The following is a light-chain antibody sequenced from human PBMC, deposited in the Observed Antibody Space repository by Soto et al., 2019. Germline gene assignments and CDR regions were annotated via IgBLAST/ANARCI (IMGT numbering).Light chain of an antibody. CDR1: QGISNY. V-gene: IGKV1-27*01. J-gene: IGKJ1*01. Sequence: DIQMTQSPSSLSASVGDRVTITCQASQGISNYLAWYQQKPGKVPKLLIYAASTLQSGVPSRFSGSGSGTDFNLTISSLQPEDVATYYCQKYNSAPRTFGQGTKVEIK. CDR3: QKYNSAPRT. CDR2: AAS.